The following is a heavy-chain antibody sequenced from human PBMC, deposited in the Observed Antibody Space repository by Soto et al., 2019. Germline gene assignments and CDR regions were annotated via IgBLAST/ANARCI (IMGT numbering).Heavy chain of an antibody. CDR2: FYYSGST. CDR3: ARSVFP. CDR1: GGSISTGGYY. V-gene: IGHV4-31*03. Sequence: QVQLQESGPGLEKPSQTLSLNCTVYGGSISTGGYYWNWIRQHPGKGLEWIGYFYYSGSTYYNPSLKSRVTISVNTSKNQFSLKLSSVTAADTAVYYCARSVFPWGQGTLVTVSS. J-gene: IGHJ5*02.